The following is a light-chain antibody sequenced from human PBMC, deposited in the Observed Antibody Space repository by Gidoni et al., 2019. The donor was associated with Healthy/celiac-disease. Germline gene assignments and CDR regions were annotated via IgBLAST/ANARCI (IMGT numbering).Light chain of an antibody. CDR3: QQYGSSPPKYT. CDR2: GAS. J-gene: IGKJ2*01. CDR1: QSVSSSY. Sequence: IVLTQSPGTLSLSPGERATLSCRASQSVSSSYLAWYQQKPGQAPRLLIYGASSSATGIPDRFSVSGSGTDFTLTISRLEPEDFAVYYCQQYGSSPPKYTFGQGTKLEIK. V-gene: IGKV3-20*01.